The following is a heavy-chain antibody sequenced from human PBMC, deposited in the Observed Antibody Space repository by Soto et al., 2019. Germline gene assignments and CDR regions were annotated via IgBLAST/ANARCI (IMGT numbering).Heavy chain of an antibody. CDR3: AKEGSYYYDSSCYHILFDY. Sequence: ATAKVSGKASGYTFTSSVIIWVRQAPGQGLEWMGWISAYNGNTNYAQKLQGRVTMTTDTSTSTAYMELRSLRSDDTAVYYCAKEGSYYYDSSCYHILFDYWG. D-gene: IGHD3-22*01. CDR2: ISAYNGNT. CDR1: GYTFTSSV. J-gene: IGHJ4*01. V-gene: IGHV1-18*01.